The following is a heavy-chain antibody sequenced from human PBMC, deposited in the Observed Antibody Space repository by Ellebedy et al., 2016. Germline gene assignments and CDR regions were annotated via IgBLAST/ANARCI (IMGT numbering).Heavy chain of an antibody. D-gene: IGHD3-9*01. Sequence: SETLSLTCTVSGASISSKYWSWIRQPPGKGLEWIGYMYDGGSTYYNPSLRSRVTISVDTSKNQFSLTLSSVTAADTAVYYCARYFSALDYWGQGTLVTVSS. CDR3: ARYFSALDY. V-gene: IGHV4-59*01. J-gene: IGHJ4*02. CDR1: GASISSKY. CDR2: MYDGGST.